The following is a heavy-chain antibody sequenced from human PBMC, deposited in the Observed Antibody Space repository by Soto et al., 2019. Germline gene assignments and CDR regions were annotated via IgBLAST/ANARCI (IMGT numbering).Heavy chain of an antibody. Sequence: GSLRLSCVASGFTFRRHSLNWVRQAPGKGLEWVSSISSSNLYIYYADSVKGRFTISRDNSKNSVLLQMNNLRADDTAIYYCARSYYGSGTPDYWGQGITVTVSS. CDR1: GFTFRRHS. V-gene: IGHV3-21*01. D-gene: IGHD3-10*01. CDR2: ISSSNLYI. J-gene: IGHJ4*02. CDR3: ARSYYGSGTPDY.